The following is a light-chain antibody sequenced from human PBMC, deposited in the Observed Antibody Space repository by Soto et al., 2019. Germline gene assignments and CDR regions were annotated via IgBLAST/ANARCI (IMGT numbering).Light chain of an antibody. J-gene: IGLJ1*01. CDR1: SFNIGSNT. Sequence: QSVLTQPPSASGTPGQRVTISCSGSSFNIGSNTVNWYQQLPGTAPKLLIYSNNQRPSGVPDRFSGSKSGTSASLAISGLQSEDEADYYCAAWDDSLNGHVFGTGTKV. V-gene: IGLV1-44*01. CDR2: SNN. CDR3: AAWDDSLNGHV.